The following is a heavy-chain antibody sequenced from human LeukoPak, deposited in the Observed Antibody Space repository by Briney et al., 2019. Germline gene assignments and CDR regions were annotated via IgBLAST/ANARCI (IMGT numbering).Heavy chain of an antibody. Sequence: GGSLRLSCVVSGFSLSAFWMSWVRQAPGKGLECVATIKYDGSEKYYVDSVEGRFTISRDNTKNSLFLQMNSLRAEDTATYYCARTNLFDYWGQGTLVTVSS. J-gene: IGHJ4*02. V-gene: IGHV3-7*03. CDR2: IKYDGSEK. CDR3: ARTNLFDY. CDR1: GFSLSAFW.